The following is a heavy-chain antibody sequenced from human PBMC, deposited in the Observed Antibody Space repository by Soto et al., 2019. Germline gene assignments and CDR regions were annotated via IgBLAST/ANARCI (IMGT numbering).Heavy chain of an antibody. Sequence: GGSLRLSCAASGFTFSSYSMNWVRQAPGKGLEWVSSISSSSSYIYYADSVKGRFTISRDNAKNSLYLQMNSLRAEDTAVYYCARDPRTYCGGDCYSDYYYGMDVWGQGTTVTVSS. CDR3: ARDPRTYCGGDCYSDYYYGMDV. J-gene: IGHJ6*02. CDR1: GFTFSSYS. D-gene: IGHD2-21*02. V-gene: IGHV3-21*01. CDR2: ISSSSSYI.